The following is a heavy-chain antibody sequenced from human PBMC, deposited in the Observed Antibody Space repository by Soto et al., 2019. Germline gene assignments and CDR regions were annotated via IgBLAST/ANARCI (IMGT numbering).Heavy chain of an antibody. CDR2: ISSSGSTI. J-gene: IGHJ1*01. Sequence: GGSLRLSCAASGFTFSSYEMNWVRQAPGKGLEWVSYISSSGSTIYYADSVKGRFTISRDNAKNSLYLQMNSLRAEDKAVYYCARDSPGNYYDSSGYHQYFQHWGQGTLVTVSS. CDR1: GFTFSSYE. CDR3: ARDSPGNYYDSSGYHQYFQH. D-gene: IGHD3-22*01. V-gene: IGHV3-48*03.